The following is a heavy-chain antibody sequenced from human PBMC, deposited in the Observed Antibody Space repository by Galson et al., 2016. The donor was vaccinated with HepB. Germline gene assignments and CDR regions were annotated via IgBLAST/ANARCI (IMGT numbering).Heavy chain of an antibody. D-gene: IGHD3-10*01. CDR1: GYTFTSYG. Sequence: SCKASGYTFTSYGIIWARQAPGQGLEWMGWISAYNAYTNYAQNLQGRVTMTIDTSTSTAYMELRSLRSDDTAVYYCARPTHYYGSGSWYFFDYWGQGTLVTVSS. CDR3: ARPTHYYGSGSWYFFDY. J-gene: IGHJ4*02. V-gene: IGHV1-18*04. CDR2: ISAYNAYT.